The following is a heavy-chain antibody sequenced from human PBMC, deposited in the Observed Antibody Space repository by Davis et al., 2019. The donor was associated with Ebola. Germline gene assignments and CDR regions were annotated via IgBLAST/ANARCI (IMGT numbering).Heavy chain of an antibody. J-gene: IGHJ4*02. D-gene: IGHD3-10*01. CDR1: GFTFSSYS. CDR3: ARVSYDSGSYLDY. Sequence: GESLKISCAASGFTFSSYSMNWVRQAPGKGLEWVSSISSSSSYIYYADSVKGRFTISRGNAKNSLYLQLNSLRAEDTAVYYCARVSYDSGSYLDYWGQGTLVTVSS. V-gene: IGHV3-21*01. CDR2: ISSSSSYI.